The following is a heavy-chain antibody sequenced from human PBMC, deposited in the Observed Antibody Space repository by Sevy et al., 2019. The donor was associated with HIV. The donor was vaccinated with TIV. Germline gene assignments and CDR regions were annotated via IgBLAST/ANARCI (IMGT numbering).Heavy chain of an antibody. D-gene: IGHD2-2*01. J-gene: IGHJ4*02. V-gene: IGHV3-7*01. CDR1: GFTFSGYW. CDR2: IKQDGSDK. Sequence: GGSLRLSCAASGFTFSGYWMNWVRQAPGKGLEWVANIKQDGSDKHYVDSVKGRFTISRDNAKNSLYLQMNSLRVEDTAVYYCAQAQLAGFDSWCQGTLVTVS. CDR3: AQAQLAGFDS.